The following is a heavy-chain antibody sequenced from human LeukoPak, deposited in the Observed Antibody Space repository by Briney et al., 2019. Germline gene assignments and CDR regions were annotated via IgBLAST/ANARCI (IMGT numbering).Heavy chain of an antibody. CDR3: ARDKGQLSTSYDAFDI. D-gene: IGHD2-2*01. V-gene: IGHV4-30-4*01. J-gene: IGHJ3*02. CDR1: GGSISDAAYY. CDR2: VFYSGST. Sequence: PSETLSLTCTVSGGSISDAAYYWSWIRQHPGEGLEWIGYVFYSGSTSYNPSLKSRVTISVDTSKDQFSLKLSSVTAADTAVYYCARDKGQLSTSYDAFDIWGQGTMVTVSS.